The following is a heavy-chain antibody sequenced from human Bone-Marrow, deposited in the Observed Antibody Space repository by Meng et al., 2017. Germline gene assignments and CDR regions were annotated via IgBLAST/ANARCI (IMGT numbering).Heavy chain of an antibody. CDR1: GGSISISSYY. CDR3: ARDLPYASGAGGFDP. CDR2: IYYSGST. D-gene: IGHD3-10*01. V-gene: IGHV4-39*07. Sequence: QLQLQESGPGLVKPSETLSLTCTVSGGSISISSYYWGWIRQPPGKGLEWIGSIYYSGSTYYNPSLKSRVTISVDTSKNQFSLKLTSVTAADTAVYYCARDLPYASGAGGFDPWGQGTLVTVSS. J-gene: IGHJ5*02.